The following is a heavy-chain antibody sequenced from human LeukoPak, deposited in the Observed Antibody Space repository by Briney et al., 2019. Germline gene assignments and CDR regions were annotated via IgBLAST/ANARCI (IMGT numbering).Heavy chain of an antibody. J-gene: IGHJ4*02. Sequence: GRSLRLSCAASGFTFSSFGMHWVRQAPGKGPEWVAVLSYDGTKEYYADSVKGRFTISRGNSKNTLYLQMNSLRTEDTAVYFCAKDDGMGYWGQGTLVTVSS. D-gene: IGHD1-26*01. CDR1: GFTFSSFG. V-gene: IGHV3-30*18. CDR2: LSYDGTKE. CDR3: AKDDGMGY.